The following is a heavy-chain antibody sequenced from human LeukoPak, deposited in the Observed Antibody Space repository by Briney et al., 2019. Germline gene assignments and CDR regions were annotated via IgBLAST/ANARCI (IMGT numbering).Heavy chain of an antibody. Sequence: PGGSLRLSCAASGFTVSSNEMSWVRQAPGKGLEWVSSISGGSTYYADSRKGRFTISRDNSKNTLYLQMNSLRAEDTAVYYCARDRGQFIAAAGTRVYYYGMDVWGQGTTVTVSS. CDR3: ARDRGQFIAAAGTRVYYYGMDV. CDR2: ISGGST. CDR1: GFTVSSNE. D-gene: IGHD6-13*01. J-gene: IGHJ6*02. V-gene: IGHV3-38-3*01.